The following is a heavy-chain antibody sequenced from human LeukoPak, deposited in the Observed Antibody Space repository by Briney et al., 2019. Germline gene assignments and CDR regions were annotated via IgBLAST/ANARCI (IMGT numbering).Heavy chain of an antibody. CDR1: GYTFTSYD. J-gene: IGHJ4*02. Sequence: WASVKVSCKASGYTFTSYDINWVRQATGQGLEWMGWMNPNSGNTGYAQKFQGRVTMTRNTSISTACMELSSLRSEDTAVYYCARGVGHYGSGDFDYWGQGTLVTVSS. V-gene: IGHV1-8*01. CDR2: MNPNSGNT. D-gene: IGHD3-10*01. CDR3: ARGVGHYGSGDFDY.